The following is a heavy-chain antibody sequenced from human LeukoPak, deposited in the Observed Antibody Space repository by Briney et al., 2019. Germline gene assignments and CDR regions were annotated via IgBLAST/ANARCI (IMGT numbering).Heavy chain of an antibody. CDR3: ARGPNFGDYVDFLDS. Sequence: AGGSLRLSCAASGFTFSSHWMTWVRLAPGKALEWVANIKQGGSQKYYVDSVKGRFTISRDDAKSTLFLQMNNLRAEDSALYYCARGPNFGDYVDFLDSWGQGTLVTVSS. J-gene: IGHJ4*02. V-gene: IGHV3-7*01. CDR2: IKQGGSQK. D-gene: IGHD4-17*01. CDR1: GFTFSSHW.